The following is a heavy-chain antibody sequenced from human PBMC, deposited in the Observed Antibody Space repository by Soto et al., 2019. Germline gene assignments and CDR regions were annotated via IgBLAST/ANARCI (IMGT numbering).Heavy chain of an antibody. D-gene: IGHD3-22*01. CDR3: ARDRSRYYDSSGLMWFY. CDR1: GYTFTSYG. J-gene: IGHJ4*02. Sequence: ASVKVSCKASGYTFTSYGISWVRQAPGQGLEWVGWISAHNGDTRYAQNLQGRITMTTDTFTNTAYMELMSLTSDDTAVYYCARDRSRYYDSSGLMWFYWGQGTLVAV. CDR2: ISAHNGDT. V-gene: IGHV1-18*01.